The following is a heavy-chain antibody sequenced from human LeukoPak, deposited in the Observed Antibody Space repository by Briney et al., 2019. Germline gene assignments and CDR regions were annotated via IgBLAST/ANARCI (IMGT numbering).Heavy chain of an antibody. CDR2: IYPGDSDT. J-gene: IGHJ4*02. CDR3: ARRPGDEWDY. V-gene: IGHV5-51*01. Sequence: GASLQISCQGSGYNFTSYWIGWVRQVPGKGLEWMGIIYPGDSDTRYSPSFQGQVTISADKSISTAYLQWSSLKASDTAMYYCARRPGDEWDYWGQGTLVTVSS. CDR1: GYNFTSYW. D-gene: IGHD3-10*01.